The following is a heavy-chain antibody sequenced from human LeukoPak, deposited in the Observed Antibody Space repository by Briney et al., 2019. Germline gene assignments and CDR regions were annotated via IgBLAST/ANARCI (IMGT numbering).Heavy chain of an antibody. D-gene: IGHD3-10*01. CDR1: GDSFSYFY. CDR3: ARGRAPDY. Sequence: SETLSLTCTVSGDSFSYFYWSWIRQPPGKGLEWIGDVYFSGDTKYNPSLKSRVTISVDTSKNQFSLKLSSVTAADTAVYYCARGRAPDYWGQGTLVTVSS. V-gene: IGHV4-59*08. CDR2: VYFSGDT. J-gene: IGHJ4*02.